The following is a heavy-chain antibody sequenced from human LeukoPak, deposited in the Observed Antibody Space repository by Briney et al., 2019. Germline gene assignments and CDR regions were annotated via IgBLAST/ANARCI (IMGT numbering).Heavy chain of an antibody. CDR3: ATVDDLDASAD. V-gene: IGHV3-30*04. D-gene: IGHD2-2*03. Sequence: GKSLRLSCEASGLTFSSSAMHWVRQASDKGLEWVSTISDDGNDKYYTDSVKGRFTISRDNSRNTLYLQMTNLRSEDTAIYYCATVDDLDASADWGQGTMVTVSS. CDR2: ISDDGNDK. J-gene: IGHJ3*01. CDR1: GLTFSSSA.